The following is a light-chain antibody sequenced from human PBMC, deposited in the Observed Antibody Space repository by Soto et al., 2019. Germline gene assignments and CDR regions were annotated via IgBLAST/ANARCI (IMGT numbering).Light chain of an antibody. CDR1: NSDVGSYNR. Sequence: QSALAQPASVSGSPGQSITISCTGTNSDVGSYNRVSWYQQPPGTAPKLMIFDVNNRPSGVSYRFSGSKSGNTAYPTISGLQPEDEADYYCNSYTTSETYVFGTGTKVTVL. CDR3: NSYTTSETYV. J-gene: IGLJ1*01. V-gene: IGLV2-14*01. CDR2: DVN.